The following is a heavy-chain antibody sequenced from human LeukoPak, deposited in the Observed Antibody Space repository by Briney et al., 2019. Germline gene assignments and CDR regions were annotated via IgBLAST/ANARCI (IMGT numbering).Heavy chain of an antibody. CDR1: GFTFSSYW. CDR3: AKDLTISRDGYNLFDY. CDR2: IKQDGSEK. J-gene: IGHJ4*02. V-gene: IGHV3-7*03. D-gene: IGHD5-12*01. Sequence: GGSLRLSCAASGFTFSSYWMSWVRQAPGKGLEWVANIKQDGSEKYYVDSVKGRFTISRDNSKNTLYLQMNSLRAEDTAVYYCAKDLTISRDGYNLFDYWGQGTLVTVSS.